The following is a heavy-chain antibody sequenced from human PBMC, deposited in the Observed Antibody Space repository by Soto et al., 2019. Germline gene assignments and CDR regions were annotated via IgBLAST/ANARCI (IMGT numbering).Heavy chain of an antibody. V-gene: IGHV3-11*06. CDR3: VRSSDNYNRLDY. CDR1: GVTLSDHY. D-gene: IGHD1-1*01. Sequence: VVSQSLSCAASGVTLSDHYMSCIRQAPGKGLEWIGYSSNSGSFTRYAASVKGRFSISRDNAKNSLYLQINSLRGDDTAIYYCVRSSDNYNRLDYWGQRPPVTVPS. CDR2: SSNSGSFT. J-gene: IGHJ4*02.